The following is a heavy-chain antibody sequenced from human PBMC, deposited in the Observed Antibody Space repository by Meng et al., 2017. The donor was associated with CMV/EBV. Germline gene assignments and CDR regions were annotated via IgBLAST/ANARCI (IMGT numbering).Heavy chain of an antibody. CDR1: GFSLSNARMG. CDR3: ARTSGSWAAFDI. Sequence: SGPTLVKPTETLTLTCTVSGFSLSNARMGVSWIRQPPGKALEWLAHIFSNDEKSYSTSLKSRLTISKDTSKSQVVLTMTNMDPEDTATYYCARTSGSWAAFDIWGQGTMVTVSS. CDR2: IFSNDEK. D-gene: IGHD1-26*01. V-gene: IGHV2-26*01. J-gene: IGHJ3*02.